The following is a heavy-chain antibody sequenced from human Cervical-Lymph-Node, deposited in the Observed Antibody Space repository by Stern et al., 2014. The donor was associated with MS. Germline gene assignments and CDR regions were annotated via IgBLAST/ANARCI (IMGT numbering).Heavy chain of an antibody. J-gene: IGHJ4*02. V-gene: IGHV4-39*01. Sequence: VQLVESGPGLVKPSETLSLTCTVSGGSISSSSYYWGWIRQPPGKGLEWIGSIYYSGSTYYNPSLKSRVTISVDTSKNQFSLKLSSVTAADTAVYYCAKTGIVGDIPYWGQGTLVTVSS. D-gene: IGHD1-26*01. CDR1: GGSISSSSYY. CDR2: IYYSGST. CDR3: AKTGIVGDIPY.